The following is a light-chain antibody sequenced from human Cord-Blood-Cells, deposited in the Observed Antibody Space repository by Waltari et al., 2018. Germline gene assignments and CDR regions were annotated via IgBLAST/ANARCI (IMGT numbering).Light chain of an antibody. CDR1: QSVLYSSNNKNY. V-gene: IGKV4-1*01. CDR2: WAS. Sequence: DILMTQYPDSLAVSLGERATINCKSSQSVLYSSNNKNYLAWYHQKPGQPPTLLIYWASTRESGVPDRFSGSGSGTDFTLTISSLQAEDVAVYYCQQYYSTPWTFGQGTKVEIK. J-gene: IGKJ1*01. CDR3: QQYYSTPWT.